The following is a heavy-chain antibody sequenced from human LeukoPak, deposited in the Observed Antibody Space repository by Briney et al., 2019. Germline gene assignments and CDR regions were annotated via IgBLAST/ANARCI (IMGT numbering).Heavy chain of an antibody. J-gene: IGHJ4*02. V-gene: IGHV4-59*01. CDR3: ARTPGYSGGLDY. D-gene: IGHD6-19*01. Sequence: SETLSLTCTVSGASMNRYYWTWIRQPPGKGLEWIGYIYYSGSTNYNPSLMSRVTISVDTSKNQFSLMLTSVTAADTAVYYCARTPGYSGGLDYWGQGTLVTVSS. CDR1: GASMNRYY. CDR2: IYYSGST.